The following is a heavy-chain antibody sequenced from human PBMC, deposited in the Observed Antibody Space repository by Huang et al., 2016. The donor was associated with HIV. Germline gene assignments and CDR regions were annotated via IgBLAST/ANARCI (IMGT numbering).Heavy chain of an antibody. D-gene: IGHD3-22*01. CDR1: GGSFRNFA. J-gene: IGHJ4*02. CDR2: IIPTLGTA. V-gene: IGHV1-69*01. CDR3: ATVDYYDTSGPQRGYFDN. Sequence: QVQLVQSGAEVKKPGSSVKVSCKASGGSFRNFAIGWVRQAPGQGREWMGGIIPTLGTANDAQKFQGRVTIIADESTSTAYMELSSLRSEDTAVYYCATVDYYDTSGPQRGYFDNWGQGTLVTVSS.